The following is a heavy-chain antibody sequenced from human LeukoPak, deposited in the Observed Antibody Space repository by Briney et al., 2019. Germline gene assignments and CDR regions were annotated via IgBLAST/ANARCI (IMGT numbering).Heavy chain of an antibody. CDR3: ARDRVTGYCSGGSCYRFDP. D-gene: IGHD2-15*01. Sequence: PSETLSLTCAVYGGSFSGYYWSWIRQPPGKGLEWIGAINHSGSTNYNPSLKSRVTISVDTSKNQFSLKLSSVTAADTAVYYCARDRVTGYCSGGSCYRFDPWGQGTLSPSPQ. CDR1: GGSFSGYY. V-gene: IGHV4-34*01. CDR2: INHSGST. J-gene: IGHJ5*02.